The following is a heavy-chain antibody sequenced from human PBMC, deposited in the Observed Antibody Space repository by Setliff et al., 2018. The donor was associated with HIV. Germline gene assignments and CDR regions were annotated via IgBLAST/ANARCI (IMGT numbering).Heavy chain of an antibody. D-gene: IGHD3-3*01. J-gene: IGHJ4*02. CDR1: GYTFSNYG. CDR2: INTDTGNP. Sequence: ASVKVSCKASGYTFSNYGMNWVRQAPGQGLEWMGWINTDTGNPTYAQGFTGRFVFSLDTSVSTAYLQISSLKAEDTAVYFCARDLKRPNSNFWGGYPIPFDSWGQGTLVTVSS. CDR3: ARDLKRPNSNFWGGYPIPFDS. V-gene: IGHV7-4-1*02.